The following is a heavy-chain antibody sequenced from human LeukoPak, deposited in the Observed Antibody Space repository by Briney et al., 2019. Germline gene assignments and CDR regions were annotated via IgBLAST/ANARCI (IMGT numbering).Heavy chain of an antibody. J-gene: IGHJ3*02. CDR3: ARAKGSYYGPSNAFDI. CDR1: GGSISSYY. Sequence: SETLSLTCTVSGGSISSYYWSWIRQPPGKGLEWIGYIYYSGSTNYNPSLKSRVTISVDTSKNQFSLKLTSVTAADTAVYYCARAKGSYYGPSNAFDIWGQGTMVTVSS. CDR2: IYYSGST. V-gene: IGHV4-59*12. D-gene: IGHD3-10*01.